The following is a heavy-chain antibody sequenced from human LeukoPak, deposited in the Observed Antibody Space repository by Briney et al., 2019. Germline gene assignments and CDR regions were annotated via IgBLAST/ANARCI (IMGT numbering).Heavy chain of an antibody. V-gene: IGHV3-23*01. CDR3: AKDLQYCSGGSCYLSPTAFDI. J-gene: IGHJ3*02. CDR1: GFTFSNYA. D-gene: IGHD2-15*01. Sequence: GGSLRLSCAVSGFTFSNYAMSWVRQAPGKGLEWVSGISGSGINTYYADSVKGRFTISRDNSKNTLSLQMNSLRAEDTAVYYCAKDLQYCSGGSCYLSPTAFDIWGQGTMVTVSS. CDR2: ISGSGINT.